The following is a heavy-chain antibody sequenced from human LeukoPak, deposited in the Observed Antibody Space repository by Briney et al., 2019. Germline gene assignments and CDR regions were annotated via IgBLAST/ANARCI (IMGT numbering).Heavy chain of an antibody. D-gene: IGHD6-13*01. CDR2: INPNSGGT. V-gene: IGHV1-2*02. J-gene: IGHJ6*02. CDR3: ARDWSSWPYYYGMDV. Sequence: ASVKVSCKASGYTFTSYYMHWVRQAPGQGLEWMGGINPNSGGTNYAQKFQGRVTMTRDTSISTAYMELSRLRSDDTAVYYCARDWSSWPYYYGMDVWGQGTTVTVSS. CDR1: GYTFTSYY.